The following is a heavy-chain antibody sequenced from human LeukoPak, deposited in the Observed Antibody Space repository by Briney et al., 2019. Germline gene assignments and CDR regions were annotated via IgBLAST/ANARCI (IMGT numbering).Heavy chain of an antibody. J-gene: IGHJ6*02. D-gene: IGHD1-26*01. CDR3: AELPFYYYGMDV. V-gene: IGHV4-4*02. Sequence: PSGTLSLTCAVSGGSISSNNWWGWVRQPPGKGLEWIGDIYHGGSTNYNPSLKSRVTISVDKSKNHFSLMLSSVTAADTAVYYCAELPFYYYGMDVWGPGTTVTVSS. CDR2: IYHGGST. CDR1: GGSISSNNW.